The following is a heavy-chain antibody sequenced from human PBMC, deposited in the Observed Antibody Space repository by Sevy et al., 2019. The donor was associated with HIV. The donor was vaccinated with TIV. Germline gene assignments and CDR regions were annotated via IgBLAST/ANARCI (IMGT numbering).Heavy chain of an antibody. CDR2: IYTGGST. Sequence: GGSLRLSCAASGFDVNNNYMSWVRQAPGKGLEWVSVIYTGGSTYYADSVTGRFTMSRDTSKNTVYLQMDSLSAEDTAVYYCARDHGGVQDWHFDLWGRGTLVTVSS. D-gene: IGHD2-8*02. CDR3: ARDHGGVQDWHFDL. V-gene: IGHV3-53*01. CDR1: GFDVNNNY. J-gene: IGHJ2*01.